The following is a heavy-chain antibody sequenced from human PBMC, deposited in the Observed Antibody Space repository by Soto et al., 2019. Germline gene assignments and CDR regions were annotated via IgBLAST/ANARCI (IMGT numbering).Heavy chain of an antibody. CDR2: IYYSGST. V-gene: IGHV4-39*01. CDR3: ARHYTYYDFWSGITGDLYYFDY. J-gene: IGHJ4*02. Sequence: KPSETLSLTCTVSGGSISSSSYYWGWIRQPPGKGLEWIGSIYYSGSTYYNPSLKSRVTISVDTSKNQFSLKLSSVTAADTAVYYCARHYTYYDFWSGITGDLYYFDYWGQGTLVTVSS. D-gene: IGHD3-3*01. CDR1: GGSISSSSYY.